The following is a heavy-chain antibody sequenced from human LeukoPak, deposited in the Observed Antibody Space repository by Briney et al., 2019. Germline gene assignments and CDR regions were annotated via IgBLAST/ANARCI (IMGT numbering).Heavy chain of an antibody. J-gene: IGHJ4*02. CDR3: GRDLGAVAGPDY. CDR1: GYTFTSLG. Sequence: ASVKVSCKTFGYTFTSLGITWVRQAPGQGLEWMGWISAYNGNTNYAQKLQGRVTMTTDTSTSTSYMELRSLRSDDTAVYYCGRDLGAVAGPDYWGQGTLVTVSS. V-gene: IGHV1-18*01. D-gene: IGHD6-19*01. CDR2: ISAYNGNT.